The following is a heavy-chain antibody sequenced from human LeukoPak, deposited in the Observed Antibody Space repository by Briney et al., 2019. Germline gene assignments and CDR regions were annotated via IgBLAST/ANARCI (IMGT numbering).Heavy chain of an antibody. CDR1: GFTVSSNY. Sequence: GGSLRLSCAASGFTVSSNYMSWVRQAPGKGLEWVSVIYSGGSTYYADSVKGRFTISRDNSKDTLYLQMNSLRAEDTAVYYCARVGASSWSRYFDYWGQGTLVTVSS. CDR3: ARVGASSWSRYFDY. V-gene: IGHV3-66*02. J-gene: IGHJ4*02. CDR2: IYSGGST. D-gene: IGHD6-13*01.